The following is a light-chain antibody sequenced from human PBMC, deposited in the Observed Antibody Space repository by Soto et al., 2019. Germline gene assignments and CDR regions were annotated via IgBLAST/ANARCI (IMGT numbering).Light chain of an antibody. CDR1: SSDVDGYNY. Sequence: QSVLTPPASVSGSPGQSIAISCTGTSSDVDGYNYVSWYQHHPGKAPKLMIYDVSSRPSGVSNRFSGSKSGNTASLTISGLQAEDEADYYCISYTTISTYVFGTGTKVTVL. CDR2: DVS. V-gene: IGLV2-14*03. J-gene: IGLJ1*01. CDR3: ISYTTISTYV.